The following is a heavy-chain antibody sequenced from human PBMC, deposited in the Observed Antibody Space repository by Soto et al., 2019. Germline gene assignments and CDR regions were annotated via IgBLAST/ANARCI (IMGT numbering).Heavy chain of an antibody. CDR2: INSDGSST. V-gene: IGHV3-74*01. CDR1: GFTFSSYW. Sequence: EVQLVESGGGLVQPGGSLRLSCAASGFTFSSYWMHWVRQAPGKGLVWVSRINSDGSSTGYTDSVKGRFTISRDNAKNTLYLQMNSLRAEDTAVYYCARVSGLSLGFYAPWGQGTLVTVSS. J-gene: IGHJ5*02. CDR3: ARVSGLSLGFYAP. D-gene: IGHD3-10*01.